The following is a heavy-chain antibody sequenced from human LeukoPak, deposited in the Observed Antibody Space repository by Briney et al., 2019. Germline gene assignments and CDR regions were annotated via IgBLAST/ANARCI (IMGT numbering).Heavy chain of an antibody. CDR3: TRGLTYGGRGYYMDV. J-gene: IGHJ6*03. CDR1: GSSMSSDY. Sequence: SETLSLTCTVSGSSMSSDYWTWIRQPPGKGLEWIGYIYYSGRTYYNPSLQRRVTISEDTSKNQFSLKLSSVTAADMARYYCTRGLTYGGRGYYMDVWGRGTTVTVSS. CDR2: IYYSGRT. V-gene: IGHV4-59*12. D-gene: IGHD3-16*01.